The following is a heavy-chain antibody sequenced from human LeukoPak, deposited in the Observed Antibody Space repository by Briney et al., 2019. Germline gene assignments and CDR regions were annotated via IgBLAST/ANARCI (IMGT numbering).Heavy chain of an antibody. CDR1: GYTFTTYG. CDR3: AREEGSTSFGPYYYGMDV. J-gene: IGHJ6*02. Sequence: ASVKVSCKASGYTFTTYGISWVRQAPGQGLEWMGWISAYNGNTNYAQKLQGRVTITTDTSTSIAYMELRSLRSDDTAVYYCAREEGSTSFGPYYYGMDVWGQGTTVTVSS. D-gene: IGHD2-2*01. CDR2: ISAYNGNT. V-gene: IGHV1-18*01.